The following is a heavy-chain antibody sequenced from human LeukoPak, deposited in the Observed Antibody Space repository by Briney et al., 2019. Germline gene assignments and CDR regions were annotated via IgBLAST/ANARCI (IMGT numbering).Heavy chain of an antibody. CDR3: AKPLGNINTVAVAFDY. CDR2: ISGSGGST. CDR1: GFTFSSYA. J-gene: IGHJ4*02. V-gene: IGHV3-23*01. D-gene: IGHD6-19*01. Sequence: GGSLRLSCAASGFTFSSYAMSWVRQAPGKGLEWVSGISGSGGSTYCADSVKGRFTISRDNSKNTLYLQMNGLRAEDTAVYYCAKPLGNINTVAVAFDYWGQGTLVTVSS.